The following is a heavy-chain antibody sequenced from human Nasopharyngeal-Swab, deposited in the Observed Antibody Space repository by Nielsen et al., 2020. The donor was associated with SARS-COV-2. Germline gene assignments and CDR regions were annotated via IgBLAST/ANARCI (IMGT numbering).Heavy chain of an antibody. CDR1: GFTFSDSA. CDR2: IRSKGNTYAT. CDR3: ARDLSSIWTSGLGV. D-gene: IGHD6-13*01. J-gene: IGHJ6*02. V-gene: IGHV3-73*01. Sequence: GGSLRLSCAASGFTFSDSAIHWVRQASGKGLEWVGRIRSKGNTYATAYAASVKGRFIIFRDDPTNTAYLQMNSLKTEDTAVYYCARDLSSIWTSGLGVWGQGTTVIVSS.